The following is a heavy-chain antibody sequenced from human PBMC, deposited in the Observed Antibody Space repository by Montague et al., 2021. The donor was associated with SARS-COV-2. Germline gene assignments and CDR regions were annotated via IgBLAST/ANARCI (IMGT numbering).Heavy chain of an antibody. CDR2: VNQSGTT. Sequence: SETLSLTCAISGGSFSNYYWSWIRQPPGKGLEWIGEVNQSGTTIYNPSVKSGVTISEDTSKNQFYLRLSSVTAADTAVYYCANFRRTQLLSGTLYYGMDVWGQGTTVTVSS. J-gene: IGHJ6*02. CDR3: ANFRRTQLLSGTLYYGMDV. CDR1: GGSFSNYY. V-gene: IGHV4-34*01. D-gene: IGHD2-2*01.